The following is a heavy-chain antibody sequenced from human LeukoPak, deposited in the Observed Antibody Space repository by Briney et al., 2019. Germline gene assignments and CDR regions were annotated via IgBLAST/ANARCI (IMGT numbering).Heavy chain of an antibody. J-gene: IGHJ5*02. D-gene: IGHD6-13*01. CDR3: ARVVAAAGNNWFDP. CDR2: IHDSGST. Sequence: GSLRLSCAASGFTFSGYEMNWVRQAPGKGLEWIAYIHDSGSTYNNPSLKTRLSISIDTSKNQFSLKLNSVTAADTAVYYCARVVAAAGNNWFDPWGQGTLVTVSS. V-gene: IGHV4-59*12. CDR1: GFTFSGYE.